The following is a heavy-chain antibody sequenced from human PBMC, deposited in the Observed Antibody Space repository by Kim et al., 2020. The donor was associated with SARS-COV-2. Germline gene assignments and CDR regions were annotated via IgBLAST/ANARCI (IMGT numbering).Heavy chain of an antibody. CDR2: INPSGGST. Sequence: ASVKVSCKASGYTFTSYYMHWVRQAPGQGLEWMGIINPSGGSTSYAQKFQGRVTMTRDTSTSTVYMELSSLRSEDTAVYYCARIEDCGGDCYLGGFDYWGQGTLVTVSS. D-gene: IGHD2-21*02. CDR1: GYTFTSYY. V-gene: IGHV1-46*01. J-gene: IGHJ4*02. CDR3: ARIEDCGGDCYLGGFDY.